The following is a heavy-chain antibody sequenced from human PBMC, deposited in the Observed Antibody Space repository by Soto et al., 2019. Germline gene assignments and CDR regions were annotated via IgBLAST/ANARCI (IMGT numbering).Heavy chain of an antibody. D-gene: IGHD3-3*01. CDR2: IKSKTDGGTT. CDR3: TTYFRDYDFWSGYYSGMDV. CDR1: GFTFSNAW. J-gene: IGHJ6*02. V-gene: IGHV3-15*01. Sequence: PGGSLRLSCAASGFTFSNAWMSWVRQAPGKGLEWVGRIKSKTDGGTTDYAAPVKGRFTISRDDSKNTLYLQMNSLKTEDTAAYYCTTYFRDYDFWSGYYSGMDVWGQGTTVTVS.